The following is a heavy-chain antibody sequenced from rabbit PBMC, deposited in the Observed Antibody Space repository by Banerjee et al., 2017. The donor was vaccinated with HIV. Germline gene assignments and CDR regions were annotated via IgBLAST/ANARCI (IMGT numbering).Heavy chain of an antibody. CDR3: ARDLAGVIGWNFNL. CDR1: GFDFSNYG. V-gene: IGHV1S47*01. J-gene: IGHJ4*01. CDR2: IDPVVGST. D-gene: IGHD4-1*01. Sequence: QEQLVESGGGLVQPGGSLKLSCKASGFDFSNYGVSWVRQAPGKGLEWIGYIDPVVGSTYYANWVNGRFTISSHNAQNTLYLQLNSLTAADTATYFCARDLAGVIGWNFNLWGPGTLVTVS.